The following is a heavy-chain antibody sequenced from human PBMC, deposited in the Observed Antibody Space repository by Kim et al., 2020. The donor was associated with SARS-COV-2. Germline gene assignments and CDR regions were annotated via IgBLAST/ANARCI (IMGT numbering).Heavy chain of an antibody. CDR1: GYSFSDYY. D-gene: IGHD2-2*01. J-gene: IGHJ4*02. CDR2: VNPKSGGT. V-gene: IGHV1-2*07. Sequence: ASVKVSCKASGYSFSDYYIHWVRQAPGQGLEWMGWVNPKSGGTNFAHRFQGGVTLTRDTSISTAYMELTRLTSDDTAVYYCARGGSYCSATSCYDAFDSWGQGTLVTVS. CDR3: ARGGSYCSATSCYDAFDS.